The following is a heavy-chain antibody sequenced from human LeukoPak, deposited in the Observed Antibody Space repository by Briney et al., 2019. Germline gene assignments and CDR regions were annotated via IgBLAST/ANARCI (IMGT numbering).Heavy chain of an antibody. D-gene: IGHD5-18*01. CDR2: ISGSGWTI. V-gene: IGHV3-48*03. CDR3: ARSAGYLLDY. CDR1: GFTFSSHE. J-gene: IGHJ4*02. Sequence: GGSLRLSCAASGFTFSSHEMNWVRQAPGKGLEWVSYISGSGWTINYADSVKGRFTISRDNAKNSLYLQMNSLRAEDTAVYYCARSAGYLLDYWGQGTLVTVSS.